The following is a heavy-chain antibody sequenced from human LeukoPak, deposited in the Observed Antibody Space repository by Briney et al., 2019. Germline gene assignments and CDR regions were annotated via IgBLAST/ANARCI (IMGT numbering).Heavy chain of an antibody. CDR3: ARGMGAAAVSDAFDI. V-gene: IGHV3-21*01. CDR1: GFTFSSYS. CDR2: ISSSSSYI. J-gene: IGHJ3*02. Sequence: GGSLRLSCAASGFTFSSYSMNWVRQAPGKGLEWVSSISSSSSYIYYADSVKGRFTISRDNAKNSLYLQMNSLRAEDTAVYYCARGMGAAAVSDAFDIWGQGTMVTVSS. D-gene: IGHD6-13*01.